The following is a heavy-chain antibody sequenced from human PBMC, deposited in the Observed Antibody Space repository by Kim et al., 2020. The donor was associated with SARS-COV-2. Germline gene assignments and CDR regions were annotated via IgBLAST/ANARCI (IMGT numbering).Heavy chain of an antibody. D-gene: IGHD5-12*01. CDR2: INHSGST. CDR1: GGSFSGYY. V-gene: IGHV4-34*01. J-gene: IGHJ5*02. CDR3: ARFDSRRSGMSWLRRKNWFDP. Sequence: SETLSLTCAVYGGSFSGYYWSWIRQPPGKGLEWIGEINHSGSTNYNPSLKSRVTISVDTSKNQFSLKLSSVTAADTAVYYCARFDSRRSGMSWLRRKNWFDPWGQGTLVTVSS.